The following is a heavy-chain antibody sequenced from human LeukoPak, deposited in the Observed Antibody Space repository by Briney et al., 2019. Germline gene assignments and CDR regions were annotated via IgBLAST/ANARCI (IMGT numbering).Heavy chain of an antibody. CDR2: INPNSGGT. Sequence: ASVKASCKASGYTFTAYHMHWVRQAPGQGLEWMGWINPNSGGTNYAQKFQGRVTMTRDTSISTAYMELSRLRSDDTAVYYCARDRVVVPAAFDYWGQGTLVTVSS. CDR3: ARDRVVVPAAFDY. V-gene: IGHV1-2*02. CDR1: GYTFTAYH. D-gene: IGHD2-2*01. J-gene: IGHJ4*02.